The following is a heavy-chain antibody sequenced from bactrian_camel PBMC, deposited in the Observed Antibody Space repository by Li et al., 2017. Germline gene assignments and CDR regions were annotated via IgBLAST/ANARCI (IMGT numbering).Heavy chain of an antibody. Sequence: QVQLVESGGDSVQAGGSLRLSCVSSRYLANTNCMVWFRQAPGKEREGVARIYTGGGDTYYSDSAKGRFTISQDDTKKTLYLQMNNLKPEDTAMYYCAADVGSMSANCQPNYWGQGTQVTVS. CDR2: IYTGGGDT. V-gene: IGHV3S54*01. CDR1: RYLANTNC. D-gene: IGHD3*01. CDR3: AADVGSMSANCQPNY. J-gene: IGHJ4*01.